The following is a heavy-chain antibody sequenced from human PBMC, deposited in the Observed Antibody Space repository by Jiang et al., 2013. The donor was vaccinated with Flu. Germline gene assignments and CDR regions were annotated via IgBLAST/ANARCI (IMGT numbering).Heavy chain of an antibody. CDR3: ARDRDNSGFWHAFDI. J-gene: IGHJ3*02. V-gene: IGHV4-39*07. CDR1: GDFINSDADH. D-gene: IGHD3-22*01. CDR2: ILNTGAT. Sequence: LLKPSETLSLTCTVSGDFINSDADHWAWIRQSPGKGLEWIGVILNTGATFYNWPLESRVTISADTSKRRFSLKMTSVTAADTAVYYCARDRDNSGFWHAFDIWGQGTMVTVSS.